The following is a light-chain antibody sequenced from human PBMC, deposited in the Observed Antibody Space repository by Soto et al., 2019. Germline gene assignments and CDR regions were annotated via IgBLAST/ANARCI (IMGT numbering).Light chain of an antibody. J-gene: IGKJ2*01. CDR1: QGISNL. V-gene: IGKV1-17*01. Sequence: DIQMTQSPSSLSASVGDRVTITCRASQGISNLLGWFQHKPGKAPKRLFYAASSLQGGVPSRFSGIGSGTEFTLTITGLQPEDFADYYCLQHNTYPYTFGQGTKLEIK. CDR2: AAS. CDR3: LQHNTYPYT.